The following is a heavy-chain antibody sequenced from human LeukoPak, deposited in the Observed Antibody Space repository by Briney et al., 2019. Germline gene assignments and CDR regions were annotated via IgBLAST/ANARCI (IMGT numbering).Heavy chain of an antibody. J-gene: IGHJ4*02. D-gene: IGHD1-14*01. Sequence: PSETLSLTCAVYRGSFSGYWSWIRQPPGKGLEWIGEIHHSGSTNYNPSLKSRVTISVDTSKNQFSLNLSSVTAADTAVYYCARDPEGYWGQGTLVTVSS. CDR1: RGSFSGY. CDR2: IHHSGST. V-gene: IGHV4-34*01. CDR3: ARDPEGY.